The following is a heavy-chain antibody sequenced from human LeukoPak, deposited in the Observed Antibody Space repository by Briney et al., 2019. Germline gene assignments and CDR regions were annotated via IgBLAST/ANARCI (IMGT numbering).Heavy chain of an antibody. CDR1: GYTFTSYY. V-gene: IGHV1-46*01. D-gene: IGHD3-22*01. CDR3: ARVPYYHDSSGYYWDY. CDR2: INPSGGST. Sequence: GASVKVSCKASGYTFTSYYMHWVRQAPGQGLEWMGIINPSGGSTSYAQKLQGRVTMTRDTSTSTVYMELSSLRSEDTAVYYCARVPYYHDSSGYYWDYWGQGTLVTVSS. J-gene: IGHJ4*02.